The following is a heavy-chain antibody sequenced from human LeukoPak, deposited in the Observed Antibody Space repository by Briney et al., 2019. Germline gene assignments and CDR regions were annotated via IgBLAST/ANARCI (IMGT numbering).Heavy chain of an antibody. CDR2: IYTSGST. CDR1: GGSISSSSYY. Sequence: SETLSLTCTVSGGSISSSSYYWGWIRQPPGKGLEWIGRIYTSGSTNYNPSLTSRVTISVDTSKNQFSLKLSSVTAADTAVYYCARESATEGFDYWGQGTLVTVSP. CDR3: ARESATEGFDY. D-gene: IGHD5-12*01. J-gene: IGHJ4*02. V-gene: IGHV4-61*02.